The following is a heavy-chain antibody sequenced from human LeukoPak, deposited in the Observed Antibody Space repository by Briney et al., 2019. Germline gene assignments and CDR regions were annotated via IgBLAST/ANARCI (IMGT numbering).Heavy chain of an antibody. V-gene: IGHV1-18*01. Sequence: ASVKVSCKASVYTFISYGISWVRQAPGQGLEWMGWISTYNGNTNYAQKLQGRVTMTTDTSTSTAYMELRSLRSDDTAVYYCARTTTDGAGRPLFDYWGQGTLVTVSS. CDR1: VYTFISYG. D-gene: IGHD4-17*01. CDR2: ISTYNGNT. J-gene: IGHJ4*02. CDR3: ARTTTDGAGRPLFDY.